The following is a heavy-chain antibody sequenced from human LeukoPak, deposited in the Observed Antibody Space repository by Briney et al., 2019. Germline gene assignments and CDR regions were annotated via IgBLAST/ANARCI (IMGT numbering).Heavy chain of an antibody. CDR3: AKAVFVISGPFDY. D-gene: IGHD1-26*01. CDR1: GYTFTSYY. Sequence: ASVKVSCKASGYTFTSYYMHWVRQAPGQGLEWMGIINPSGGSTSYAQKFQGRVTMTRDTSTSTVYMELNSLRAEDTAVYYCAKAVFVISGPFDYWGQGTLVTVSS. CDR2: INPSGGST. V-gene: IGHV1-46*01. J-gene: IGHJ4*02.